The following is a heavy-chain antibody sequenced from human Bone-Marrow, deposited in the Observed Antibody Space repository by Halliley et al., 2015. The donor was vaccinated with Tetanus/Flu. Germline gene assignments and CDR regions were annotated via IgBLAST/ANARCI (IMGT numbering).Heavy chain of an antibody. CDR3: ARSITGTAFDY. CDR2: IYPGDSDT. J-gene: IGHJ4*02. V-gene: IGHV5-51*01. Sequence: QLVQSGAEVKKPGESLKISCKGSGYTFTTYWIGWVRRMPGRGLEWMGIIYPGDSDTRYSPSLQGHVTISADKSISTAHLQWSSLKASDTAMYFCARSITGTAFDYWGQGTLVTVSS. D-gene: IGHD1-7*01. CDR1: GYTFTTYW.